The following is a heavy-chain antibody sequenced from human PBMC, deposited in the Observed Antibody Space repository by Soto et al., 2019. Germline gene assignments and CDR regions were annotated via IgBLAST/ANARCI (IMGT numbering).Heavy chain of an antibody. Sequence: QVQLQESGPGLVKPSGTLSLTCAVSGGSISSSNWWSWVRQPPGKGLEWIGEIYHSGNTNYNPSLKSRVTMAVDKSRNQFSQKLSSVTAADTAVYYCARRWGEGRVDYWGQGTLVTVSS. D-gene: IGHD3-10*01. CDR2: IYHSGNT. V-gene: IGHV4-4*02. CDR1: GGSISSSNW. J-gene: IGHJ4*02. CDR3: ARRWGEGRVDY.